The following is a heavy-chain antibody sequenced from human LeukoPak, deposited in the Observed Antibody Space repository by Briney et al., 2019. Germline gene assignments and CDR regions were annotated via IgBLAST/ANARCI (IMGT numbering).Heavy chain of an antibody. J-gene: IGHJ6*02. CDR2: IIPILGIA. CDR3: ASYYDSSGLMNFYYYYGMDV. D-gene: IGHD3-22*01. Sequence: GASVKVSCKASGGTFSSYAISWVRQAPGQGLEWMGRIIPILGIANYAQKFQGRVTITADKSTSTAYMELSSLRSEDTAVYYCASYYDSSGLMNFYYYYGMDVWGQGTTVTVSS. CDR1: GGTFSSYA. V-gene: IGHV1-69*04.